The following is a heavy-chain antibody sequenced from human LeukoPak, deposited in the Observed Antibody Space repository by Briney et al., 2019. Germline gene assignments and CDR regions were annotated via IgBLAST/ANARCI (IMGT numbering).Heavy chain of an antibody. CDR2: IYHSGST. CDR1: GYSISSGYY. D-gene: IGHD6-13*01. CDR3: ARGRIAAASGGAFDI. Sequence: PSETLSLTCTVSGYSISSGYYWGWIRQPPGKGLEWIGSIYHSGSTYYNPSLKSRVTISVDTSKNQFSLKLSSVTAADTAVYYCARGRIAAASGGAFDIWGQGTMVTVSS. J-gene: IGHJ3*02. V-gene: IGHV4-38-2*02.